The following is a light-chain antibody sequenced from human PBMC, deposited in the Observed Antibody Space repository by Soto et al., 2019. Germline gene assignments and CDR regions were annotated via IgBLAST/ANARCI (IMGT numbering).Light chain of an antibody. CDR1: ETIGRY. CDR3: QQSYSNTLT. CDR2: AAS. Sequence: DIQMTQSPSSLSASVGERVIITCRASETIGRYLNWYQSKPGKAPRLLISAASSLQSGVPSRFSGSFSGTDFTLTISSLQPEDFATYFCQQSYSNTLTFGGGTKVDIX. J-gene: IGKJ4*01. V-gene: IGKV1-39*01.